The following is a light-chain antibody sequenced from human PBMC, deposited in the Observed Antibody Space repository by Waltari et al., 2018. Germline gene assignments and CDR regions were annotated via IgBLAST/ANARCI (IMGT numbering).Light chain of an antibody. CDR3: GSYSSSSTWV. CDR2: EVN. V-gene: IGLV2-14*01. J-gene: IGLJ2*01. Sequence: QAALTQSPSVSGSPGQSVTISCTGTSSDIGGYNRVCWYQQHPGKAPKLMIYEVNKRPSGFSDRFSGSKSANTASLTISGLQAEDEADYYCGSYSSSSTWVFGGGTRLTVL. CDR1: SSDIGGYNR.